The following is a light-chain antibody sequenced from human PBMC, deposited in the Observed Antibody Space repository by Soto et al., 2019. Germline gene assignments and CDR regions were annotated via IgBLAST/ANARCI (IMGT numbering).Light chain of an antibody. V-gene: IGKV3-20*01. Sequence: IVLTQSPGTLSLSPGERATLSCRASQSVSSAFFAWYQQKPGQPLRLLIYAAASRATGIPDGFSGSGSATDFTLTISRLEPEDFAVYYCQQYGDSPPTFGRGTKVEIK. CDR3: QQYGDSPPT. CDR2: AAA. CDR1: QSVSSAF. J-gene: IGKJ2*01.